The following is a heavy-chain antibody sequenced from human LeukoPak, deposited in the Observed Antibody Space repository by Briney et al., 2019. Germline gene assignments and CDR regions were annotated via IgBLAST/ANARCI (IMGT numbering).Heavy chain of an antibody. V-gene: IGHV4-30-2*01. J-gene: IGHJ4*02. Sequence: SQTLSLTCTVSGGSISSGGYYWSWIRQPPGKGLEWIGYIYHSGSTYYNPSLKSRVTISVDRSKNQFSLKLSSVTAADTAVYYCARIQWDEGFDYWGQGTLVTVSS. D-gene: IGHD1-26*01. CDR2: IYHSGST. CDR1: GGSISSGGYY. CDR3: ARIQWDEGFDY.